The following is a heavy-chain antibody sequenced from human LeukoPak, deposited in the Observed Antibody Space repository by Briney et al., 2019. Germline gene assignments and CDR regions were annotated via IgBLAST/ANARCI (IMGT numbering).Heavy chain of an antibody. CDR1: GGSISIANYF. J-gene: IGHJ4*02. V-gene: IGHV4-39*07. CDR3: ARRSSGRPVDY. Sequence: PSETLSLTCTVSGGSISIANYFWGWIRQPPGKGLEWIGSTYYDGSSYYNPSLKSRVTISRDTSKDQFSLRLSSVTAADTAVYYCARRSSGRPVDYWGQGTLVTVSS. CDR2: TYYDGSS. D-gene: IGHD3-3*01.